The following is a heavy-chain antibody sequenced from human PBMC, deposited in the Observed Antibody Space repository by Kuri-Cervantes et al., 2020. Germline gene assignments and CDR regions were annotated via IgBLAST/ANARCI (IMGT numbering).Heavy chain of an antibody. V-gene: IGHV3-21*01. D-gene: IGHD6-19*01. CDR1: GFTFSSYS. J-gene: IGHJ2*01. CDR3: ARVTPSGGGYFDL. Sequence: GESLKISCAASGFTFSSYSMNWVRQAPGKGLEWVSSISSSSSYIYYADSVKGRFTTSRDNAKNSLYLQMNSLRAEDTAVYYCARVTPSGGGYFDLWGRGTLVTVSS. CDR2: ISSSSSYI.